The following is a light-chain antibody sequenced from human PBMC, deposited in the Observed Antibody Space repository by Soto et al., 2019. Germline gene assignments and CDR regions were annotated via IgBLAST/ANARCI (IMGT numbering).Light chain of an antibody. V-gene: IGKV3-20*01. J-gene: IGKJ4*01. CDR2: HAS. CDR1: QSVGRDF. CDR3: QQYASSPLT. Sequence: EIVLTQSPGTLSLSPGERATLSCRASQSVGRDFLAWYQRKPGQAPRLLIYHASNRATGIPDRFSGSGSGTDFTLTISRLEPEDFANFYCQQYASSPLTFGGGTKVEIK.